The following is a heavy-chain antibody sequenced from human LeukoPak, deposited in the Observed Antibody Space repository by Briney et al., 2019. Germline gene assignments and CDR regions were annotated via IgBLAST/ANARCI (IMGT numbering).Heavy chain of an antibody. CDR3: ARKIASARLGVRYYYMDV. V-gene: IGHV1-8*01. Sequence: ASVKVSCKASGYTFISYDIVWLRQATGQGLEWMGYMNPKSGNTDYVQNFQGRVTMTRDTSITTAYMELSGLRSEDTAVYYCARKIASARLGVRYYYMDVWGEGTTVTISS. CDR2: MNPKSGNT. D-gene: IGHD2-8*01. CDR1: GYTFISYD. J-gene: IGHJ6*03.